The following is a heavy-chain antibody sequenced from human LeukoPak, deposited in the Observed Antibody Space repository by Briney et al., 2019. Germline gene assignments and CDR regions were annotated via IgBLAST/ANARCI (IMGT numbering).Heavy chain of an antibody. V-gene: IGHV4-34*01. CDR1: GGSFSAFY. CDR2: INHSGST. D-gene: IGHD3-10*01. CDR3: ARDPYYFASGSFP. Sequence: SETLSLTCTVYGGSFSAFYWSWVRQPPGKGLEWIGEINHSGSTNYNPSLKSRITISVDMSKNQFSLKLTSVTAADTAVYYCARDPYYFASGSFPWGQGTLVTVSS. J-gene: IGHJ4*02.